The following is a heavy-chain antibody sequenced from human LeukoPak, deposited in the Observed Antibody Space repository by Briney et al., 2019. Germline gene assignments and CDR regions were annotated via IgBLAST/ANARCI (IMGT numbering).Heavy chain of an antibody. D-gene: IGHD4-17*01. CDR1: GFTFSIHT. V-gene: IGHV3-30-3*01. CDR2: ISYDASNE. J-gene: IGHJ3*02. Sequence: PGGSLRLSCAASGFTFSIHTMHWVRQAPGKGLEWVAGISYDASNEFYTDSVKGRFTISRDNSNNMLYLQMNSLRAEDTTMYYCARERRDYEDAFDIWGQGTMVTVSS. CDR3: ARERRDYEDAFDI.